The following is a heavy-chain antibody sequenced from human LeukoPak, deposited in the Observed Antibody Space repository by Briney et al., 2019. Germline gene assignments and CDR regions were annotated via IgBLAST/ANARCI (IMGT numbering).Heavy chain of an antibody. CDR3: ACHSSSWYQGWFDP. V-gene: IGHV4-59*01. Sequence: PSETLSLTCTVSGGSISSYYWSWIRQPPGKGLEWLGYIYYSGSTNYNPSLKSRVTISVDTSKNQFSLKLSSVTAADTAVYYCACHSSSWYQGWFDPWGQGTLVTVSS. J-gene: IGHJ5*02. CDR1: GGSISSYY. D-gene: IGHD6-13*01. CDR2: IYYSGST.